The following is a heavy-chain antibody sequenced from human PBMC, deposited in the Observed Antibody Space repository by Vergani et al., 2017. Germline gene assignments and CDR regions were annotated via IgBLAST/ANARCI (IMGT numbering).Heavy chain of an antibody. J-gene: IGHJ4*02. Sequence: EVQLVESGGGLVKPGGSLRLSCAASGFTFSSYSMNWVPQAPGKGLEWVSSISSSSSYIYYADSVKGRFTISRDNAKNSLYLQMNSLRAEDTAVYYCARRFTYCSSTSCPPPAFDYWGQGTLVTVSS. D-gene: IGHD2-2*01. CDR2: ISSSSSYI. V-gene: IGHV3-21*01. CDR1: GFTFSSYS. CDR3: ARRFTYCSSTSCPPPAFDY.